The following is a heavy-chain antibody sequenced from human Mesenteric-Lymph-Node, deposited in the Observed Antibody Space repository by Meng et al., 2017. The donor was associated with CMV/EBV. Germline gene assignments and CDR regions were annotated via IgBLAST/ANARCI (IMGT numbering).Heavy chain of an antibody. D-gene: IGHD3-3*01. Sequence: GESLKISCAASGFTFSSYSMNWVRQAPGKGLEWVSSISSSSSYIYYADSVKGRFTISRDNAKNSLYLQMNTVRDEDTAVYYCAKERRAFGMGFSDYYGMDVWGQGTTVTVSS. CDR1: GFTFSSYS. CDR2: ISSSSSYI. CDR3: AKERRAFGMGFSDYYGMDV. J-gene: IGHJ6*02. V-gene: IGHV3-21*04.